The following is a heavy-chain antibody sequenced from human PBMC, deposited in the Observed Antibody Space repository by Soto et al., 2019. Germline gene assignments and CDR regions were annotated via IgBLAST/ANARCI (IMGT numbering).Heavy chain of an antibody. D-gene: IGHD1-1*01. J-gene: IGHJ6*02. CDR2: INPSGGST. CDR3: ATDLSPMEGISDGMDV. Sequence: VASVKVSCKASGYTFTSYYMHWVRQAPGQGLEWMGIINPSGGSTSYAQKFQGRVTMTRDTSTSTGYMELSSLRSEDTAVYYWATDLSPMEGISDGMDVWGQGTTVTVSS. V-gene: IGHV1-46*01. CDR1: GYTFTSYY.